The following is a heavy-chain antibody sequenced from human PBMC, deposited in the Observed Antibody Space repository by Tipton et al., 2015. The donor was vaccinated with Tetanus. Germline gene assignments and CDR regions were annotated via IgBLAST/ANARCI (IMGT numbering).Heavy chain of an antibody. CDR2: IYYSGTT. CDR3: VRSSPIRVADKWGVDWFDP. D-gene: IGHD6-19*01. CDR1: GGSVRSTNSY. V-gene: IGHV4-61*01. J-gene: IGHJ5*02. Sequence: LRLSCTVSGGSVRSTNSYWSWLRQPPGKGLEWIGYIYYSGTTKYNPSPKSRVTMSVDTSKNQFSLRLNSVTAADTAMYYCVRSSPIRVADKWGVDWFDPWGQGTLVTVSS.